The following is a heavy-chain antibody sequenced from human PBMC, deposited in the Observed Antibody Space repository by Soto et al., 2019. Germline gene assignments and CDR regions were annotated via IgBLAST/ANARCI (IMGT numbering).Heavy chain of an antibody. CDR3: AHRPYGYNYYFAY. Sequence: QITLKESGPTLVKPTQTLTLTCTFSGFSLSTRGVGVGWFRQPPGRALEWLALIYWDDDKRSSPSPQNTGTITRDTSTPQVVLTMTYTDPVDTATYYCAHRPYGYNYYFAYWGQGTLVTVSS. CDR1: GFSLSTRGVG. CDR2: IYWDDDK. D-gene: IGHD5-12*01. V-gene: IGHV2-5*02. J-gene: IGHJ4*02.